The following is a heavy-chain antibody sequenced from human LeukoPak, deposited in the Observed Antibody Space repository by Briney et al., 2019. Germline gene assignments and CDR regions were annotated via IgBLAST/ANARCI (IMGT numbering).Heavy chain of an antibody. Sequence: GGSLRLSCAASGFTVSSNSMSWVRQAPGKRLEWVSILYSGGGANYADSVKGRFTISRDNSRNTLFLQMNSLRAEDTAVYYCARRDTTGWYHHFDYWGQGTLVTVSS. V-gene: IGHV3-53*01. J-gene: IGHJ4*02. CDR2: LYSGGGA. CDR1: GFTVSSNS. CDR3: ARRDTTGWYHHFDY. D-gene: IGHD6-19*01.